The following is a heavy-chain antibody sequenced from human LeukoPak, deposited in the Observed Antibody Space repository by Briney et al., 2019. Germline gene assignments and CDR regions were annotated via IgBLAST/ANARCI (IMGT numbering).Heavy chain of an antibody. J-gene: IGHJ4*02. CDR1: GFTFNSYS. V-gene: IGHV3-48*01. CDR3: ARDPASY. CDR2: ISFSSNTI. Sequence: GGSLRLSCAASGFTFNSYSMNWVRQAPGKGLEWVSYISFSSNTIYYADSVKGRFTISRDNDKNSLYLQMNNPRAEDTAMYYCARDPASYWGRGTLVTVSS.